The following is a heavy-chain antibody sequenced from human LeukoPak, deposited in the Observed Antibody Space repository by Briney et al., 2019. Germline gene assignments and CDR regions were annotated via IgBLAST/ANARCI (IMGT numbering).Heavy chain of an antibody. D-gene: IGHD4-23*01. CDR2: IYYSGST. CDR1: GGSISSYY. J-gene: IGHJ4*02. Sequence: SETLSLTCTVSGGSISSYYWSWIRQPAGKGLEWIGSIYYSGSTYYNPSLKSRVTISVDTSKNQFSLKLSSVTAADTAVYYCARHNYGGNHFDYWGQGTLVTVSS. V-gene: IGHV4-59*05. CDR3: ARHNYGGNHFDY.